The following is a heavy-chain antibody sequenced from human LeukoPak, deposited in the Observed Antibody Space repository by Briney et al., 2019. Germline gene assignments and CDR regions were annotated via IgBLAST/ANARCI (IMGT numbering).Heavy chain of an antibody. J-gene: IGHJ3*02. CDR3: AKDFQGPIWFGELFGAFDI. V-gene: IGHV3-23*01. D-gene: IGHD3-10*01. CDR2: ISGSGGST. CDR1: GFTFSSYA. Sequence: PGGSLRLSCAASGFTFSSYAMSWVRQAPGKGLEWVSAISGSGGSTYYADSVKGRFTISRDNSKNTLYLQMNSLRAEDTAVYYCAKDFQGPIWFGELFGAFDIWGQGTMVTVSS.